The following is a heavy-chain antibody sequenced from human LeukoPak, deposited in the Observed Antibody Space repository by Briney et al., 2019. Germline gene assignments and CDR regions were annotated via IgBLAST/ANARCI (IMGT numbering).Heavy chain of an antibody. V-gene: IGHV4-38-2*02. J-gene: IGHJ4*02. CDR2: IYHSGST. Sequence: SETLSLTCTVSGHSISSGYYWGWIRQPPGKGLEWIGSIYHSGSTYYNPSLKSRVTISVDTSKNQFSLKLSPVTAADTAVYYCARGTSGTTPFFDYWGQGTLVTASS. D-gene: IGHD1-1*01. CDR3: ARGTSGTTPFFDY. CDR1: GHSISSGYY.